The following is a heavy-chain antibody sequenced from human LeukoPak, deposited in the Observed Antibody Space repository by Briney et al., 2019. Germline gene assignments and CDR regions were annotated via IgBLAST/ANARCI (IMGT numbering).Heavy chain of an antibody. D-gene: IGHD1-14*01. CDR2: IGGNSGIQA. V-gene: IGHV3-23*01. CDR1: GFAFSNCG. CDR3: AKERMYNNGWFSP. Sequence: GGSLRLSCAASGFAFSNCGMGWVRQAPGRGLEWVSSIGGNSGIQAYYADSVKGRFIISRDNSKDTLYLQMDSLRAEDTAVYYCAKERMYNNGWFSPWGQGTLVTVSS. J-gene: IGHJ5*02.